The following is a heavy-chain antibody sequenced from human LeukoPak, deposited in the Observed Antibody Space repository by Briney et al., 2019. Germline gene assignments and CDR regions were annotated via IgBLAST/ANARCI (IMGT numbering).Heavy chain of an antibody. V-gene: IGHV3-23*01. D-gene: IGHD5-18*01. Sequence: GGSLRLSCVASGFTFSTYAMSWVRQAPGKGLEWVSDISDSGSNTYYADSVKGRFTISRDNSKKTLYMQMSSLRAEDTAVYFCAKIRGYSYGYGDYWGQGTLVTVSS. CDR3: AKIRGYSYGYGDY. J-gene: IGHJ4*02. CDR1: GFTFSTYA. CDR2: ISDSGSNT.